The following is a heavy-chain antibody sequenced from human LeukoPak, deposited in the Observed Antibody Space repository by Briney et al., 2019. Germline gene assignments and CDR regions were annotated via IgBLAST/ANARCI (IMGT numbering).Heavy chain of an antibody. Sequence: GGSLRLSCLASGFTFSSYWMTWVRQAPGKGLEWVAAIKEDGTEKYCVDSVKGRFTISRDNAKNSLYLQINSLRAEDTAVYYCARESGLFSPFDYWGQGTLVTVSS. V-gene: IGHV3-7*01. CDR1: GFTFSSYW. CDR3: ARESGLFSPFDY. CDR2: IKEDGTEK. J-gene: IGHJ4*02. D-gene: IGHD2-21*01.